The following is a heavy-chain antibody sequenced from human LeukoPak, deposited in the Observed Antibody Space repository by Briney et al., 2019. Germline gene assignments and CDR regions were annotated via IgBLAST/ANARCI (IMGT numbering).Heavy chain of an antibody. Sequence: SVKVSCKASGGTFSSYAISWVRQAPGQGLEWMGGIIPIFGTANYAQKFQGRVTITADKSTSTAYMELSSLRSEDTAVYYCARGYCSSTSCYLDCWGQGTLVTVSS. CDR3: ARGYCSSTSCYLDC. J-gene: IGHJ4*02. CDR1: GGTFSSYA. CDR2: IIPIFGTA. V-gene: IGHV1-69*06. D-gene: IGHD2-2*01.